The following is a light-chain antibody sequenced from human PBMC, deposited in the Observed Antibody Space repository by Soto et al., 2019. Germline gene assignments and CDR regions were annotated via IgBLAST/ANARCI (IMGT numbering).Light chain of an antibody. Sequence: QSALTQPASVSGSPGQSITIACTGASSDVGGYDFVSWYQQHPDKAPKVIIFDVTSRPSGVSNRFSGSKSGSTASLIISGLPAEDEADYYCASYTSIGTEVFGTGTKLTVL. V-gene: IGLV2-14*01. CDR1: SSDVGGYDF. J-gene: IGLJ1*01. CDR2: DVT. CDR3: ASYTSIGTEV.